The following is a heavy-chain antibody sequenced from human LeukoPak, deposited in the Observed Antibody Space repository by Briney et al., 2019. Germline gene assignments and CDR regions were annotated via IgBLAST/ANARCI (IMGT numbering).Heavy chain of an antibody. D-gene: IGHD1-7*01. J-gene: IGHJ4*02. V-gene: IGHV3-9*01. CDR2: VTWNSGSI. CDR1: GFTFDDYA. CDR3: AKGGTTAWTAVDY. Sequence: PGGSLRLSCAASGFTFDDYAMHWVRQAPGKGLEWVSGVTWNSGSIDYADSVKGRFTISRDNSGSTLYLQINSLRADDTAVYYCAKGGTTAWTAVDYWGQGTLVTVSS.